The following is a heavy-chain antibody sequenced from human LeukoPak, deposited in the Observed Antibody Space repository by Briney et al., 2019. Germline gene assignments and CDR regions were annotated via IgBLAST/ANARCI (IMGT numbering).Heavy chain of an antibody. CDR2: IIPILGTA. V-gene: IGHV1-69*01. D-gene: IGHD6-13*01. J-gene: IGHJ4*02. CDR1: GGTFSSYA. Sequence: ASVKVSCKASGGTFSSYAISWVRQAPGKGLEWMGGIIPILGTANYAQKFQGRVTITADESTSTAYMELSSLRSEDTAVYYCATWGSSWPYYFDYWGQGTLVTVSS. CDR3: ATWGSSWPYYFDY.